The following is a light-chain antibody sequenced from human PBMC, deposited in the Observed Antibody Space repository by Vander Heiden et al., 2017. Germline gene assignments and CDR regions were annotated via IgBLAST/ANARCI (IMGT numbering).Light chain of an antibody. CDR2: DVS. V-gene: IGKV1-33*01. CDR3: QQHENFPRT. CDR1: HDINNY. J-gene: IGKJ2*02. Sequence: DIQMPQSPSSLSASVGDRVTITCQASHDINNYLNWYQQRPGKAPTLLIYDVSILETGVPSRFSGAGSGTDFTLTITSLQPEDVATYFCQQHENFPRTFGQGTKLEI.